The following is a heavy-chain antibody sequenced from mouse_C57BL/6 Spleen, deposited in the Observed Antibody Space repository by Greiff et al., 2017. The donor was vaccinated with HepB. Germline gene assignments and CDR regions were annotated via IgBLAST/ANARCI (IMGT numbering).Heavy chain of an antibody. CDR2: IYPGDGDT. CDR3: AKGVYYYGSSYVTYFDF. J-gene: IGHJ1*03. V-gene: IGHV1-82*01. Sequence: VQLQQSGPELVKPGASVKISCKASGYAFSSSWMNWVKQRPGKGLEWIGRIYPGDGDTNYNGKFKGKDTLTADKSSSTAYMQPSSLTSEDSAVYFCAKGVYYYGSSYVTYFDFWGTGTTVTVSS. CDR1: GYAFSSSW. D-gene: IGHD1-1*01.